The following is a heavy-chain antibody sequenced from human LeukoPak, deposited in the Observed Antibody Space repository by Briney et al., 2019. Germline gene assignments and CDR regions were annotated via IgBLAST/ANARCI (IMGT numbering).Heavy chain of an antibody. J-gene: IGHJ6*03. CDR1: GFTFSSYW. D-gene: IGHD2-15*01. CDR3: ARAGYCSGGSCYSVYYYMDV. CDR2: IKQDGSEK. V-gene: IGHV3-7*01. Sequence: PGGSLRLSCAASGFTFSSYWMSWVRQAPGKGLEWVANIKQDGSEKYYVDSVKGRFTISRDNAKNSLYLQMNSLRAEDTAVYYCARAGYCSGGSCYSVYYYMDVWGKGTTVTVSS.